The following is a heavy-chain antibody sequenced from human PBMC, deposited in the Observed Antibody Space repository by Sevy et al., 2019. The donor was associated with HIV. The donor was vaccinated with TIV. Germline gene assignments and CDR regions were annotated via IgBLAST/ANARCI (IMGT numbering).Heavy chain of an antibody. D-gene: IGHD3-22*01. CDR2: ISSSSSTI. Sequence: GGSLRLSCAASGFTFSSYSMNWVRQAPGKGLEWVSYISSSSSTIYYADSVKGRFTISRDNAKNSLYLQMNSLRAEDTAVYCCVRTGPPGYYYDSSGSDYWGQGTLVTVSS. V-gene: IGHV3-48*01. CDR3: VRTGPPGYYYDSSGSDY. J-gene: IGHJ4*02. CDR1: GFTFSSYS.